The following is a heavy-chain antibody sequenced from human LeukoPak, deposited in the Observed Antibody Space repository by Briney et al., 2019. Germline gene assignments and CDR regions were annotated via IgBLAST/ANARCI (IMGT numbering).Heavy chain of an antibody. D-gene: IGHD3-3*01. CDR1: GLTFDTYG. V-gene: IGHV3-23*01. CDR3: AKLAVEIFGVLDY. Sequence: GGSLRLSCTVSGLTFDTYGMSWVRQAPGKGLEWVSAISASGSNTHYADSVKGRFTISRDNSKNTLYLQMNSLRAEDTAVYYCAKLAVEIFGVLDYWGQGTLVTVSS. CDR2: ISASGSNT. J-gene: IGHJ4*02.